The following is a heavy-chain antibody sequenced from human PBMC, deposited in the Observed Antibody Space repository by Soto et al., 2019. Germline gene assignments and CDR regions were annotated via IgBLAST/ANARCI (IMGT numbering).Heavy chain of an antibody. D-gene: IGHD6-19*01. CDR2: IFSNDEK. J-gene: IGHJ5*02. Sequence: QVTLKESGPVLVKPTETLTLTCTVSGFSLSNARMGVSWIRQPSGKALQWLEHIFSNDEKTHSTSLKSWLTTSKDTSKSQVVLTITNMDPVDTATYYCARIRQEYSSGWLNWFDPWGQGTLVTVST. CDR3: ARIRQEYSSGWLNWFDP. CDR1: GFSLSNARMG. V-gene: IGHV2-26*01.